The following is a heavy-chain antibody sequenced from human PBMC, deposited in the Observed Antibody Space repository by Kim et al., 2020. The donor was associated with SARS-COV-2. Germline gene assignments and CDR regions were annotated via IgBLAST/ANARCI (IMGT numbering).Heavy chain of an antibody. J-gene: IGHJ4*02. CDR3: GKQFVDC. CDR2: GANT. Sequence: GANTDCADFVKGRFTISRDNAENTLYLQMNNLRADDTAVYYCGKQFVDCWGRGTLVTVSS. D-gene: IGHD3-10*01. V-gene: IGHV3-23*01.